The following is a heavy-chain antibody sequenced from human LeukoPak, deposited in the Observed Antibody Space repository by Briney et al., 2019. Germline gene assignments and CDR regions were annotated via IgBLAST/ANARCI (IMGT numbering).Heavy chain of an antibody. V-gene: IGHV3-20*04. CDR2: INWNGGST. CDR1: GYTFDDDG. D-gene: IGHD3-3*01. J-gene: IGHJ4*02. CDR3: ASITIFGVASL. Sequence: PGGSLRLPCASCGYTFDDDGMSWVRQAPGKGLEWVSGINWNGGSTGYADSVKGRFTISRDNAKNSLYLQMNSLRAEDTALYYCASITIFGVASLWGQGTLVTVSS.